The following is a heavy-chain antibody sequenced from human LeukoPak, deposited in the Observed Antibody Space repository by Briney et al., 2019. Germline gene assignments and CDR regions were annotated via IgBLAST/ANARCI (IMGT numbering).Heavy chain of an antibody. CDR2: INAGNGNT. CDR3: ARDGKAVTTPSTDAFDI. D-gene: IGHD4-17*01. V-gene: IGHV1-3*01. J-gene: IGHJ3*02. Sequence: GASVKVSCKASGYTFTSYAMHWVRQAPGQRLEWMGWINAGNGNTKYSQKFQGRVTITRDTSASTAYMELSSLRSEDTAVYYCARDGKAVTTPSTDAFDIWGQGTMVTVSS. CDR1: GYTFTSYA.